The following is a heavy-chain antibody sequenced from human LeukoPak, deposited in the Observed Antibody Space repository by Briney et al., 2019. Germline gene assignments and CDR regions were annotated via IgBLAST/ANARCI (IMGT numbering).Heavy chain of an antibody. CDR2: INPNSGGT. J-gene: IGHJ4*02. Sequence: ASVKVSCKASGYTFTGYFMHWVRQAPGQGLEWMGWINPNSGGTNYAQKFQGRVTMTRDTSISSAYMELSRLRSDDTAVYYCASSIVYCSSTSCYFNWGQGTLVTVSS. V-gene: IGHV1-2*02. CDR3: ASSIVYCSSTSCYFN. CDR1: GYTFTGYF. D-gene: IGHD2-2*01.